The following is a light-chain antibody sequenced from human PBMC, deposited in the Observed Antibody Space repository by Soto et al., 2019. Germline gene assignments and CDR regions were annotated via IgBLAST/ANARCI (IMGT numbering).Light chain of an antibody. Sequence: DIQMPQSPATLSASVGDRATIACRASQSISSWLAWYQQKPGKAPKLLIYDASSLESGVPSRFSGSGSGTEFTLTISSLQPDDFATYYCQQYSSYSHTFGQGTKGEIK. V-gene: IGKV1-5*01. J-gene: IGKJ1*01. CDR3: QQYSSYSHT. CDR1: QSISSW. CDR2: DAS.